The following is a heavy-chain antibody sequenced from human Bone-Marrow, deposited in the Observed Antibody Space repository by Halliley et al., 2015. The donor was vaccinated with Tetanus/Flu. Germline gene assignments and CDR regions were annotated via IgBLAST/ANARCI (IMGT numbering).Heavy chain of an antibody. CDR2: IYYSVT. V-gene: IGHV4-59*01. Sequence: TLSLTCTVSGGAISSYYWNWIRQAPEKGLEWIGNIYYSVTKYNPSLRSRATISVDTSKNQFSVKLRSVTAADTAIYYCARGYAGGFCSGGTCWTHWGQGILVTVSS. CDR3: ARGYAGGFCSGGTCWTH. CDR1: GGAISSYY. D-gene: IGHD2-15*01. J-gene: IGHJ4*02.